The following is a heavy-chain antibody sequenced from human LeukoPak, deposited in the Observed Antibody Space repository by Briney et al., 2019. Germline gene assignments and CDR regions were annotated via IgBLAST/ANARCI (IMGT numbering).Heavy chain of an antibody. V-gene: IGHV3-20*04. D-gene: IGHD3-10*01. CDR3: AKDIGRSYGSGSYYSFDY. J-gene: IGHJ4*02. CDR1: GFTFDDYG. CDR2: INWNGGST. Sequence: PGGSLRLSCAASGFTFDDYGMSWVRQAPGKGLEWVSGINWNGGSTGYADSVKGRFTISRDNAKNSLYLQMNSLRAEDTAVYYCAKDIGRSYGSGSYYSFDYWGQGTLVTVSS.